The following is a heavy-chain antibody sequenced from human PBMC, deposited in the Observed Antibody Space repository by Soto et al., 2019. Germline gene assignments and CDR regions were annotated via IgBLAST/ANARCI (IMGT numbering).Heavy chain of an antibody. V-gene: IGHV4-59*01. CDR1: GVSIRDYF. J-gene: IGHJ4*02. Sequence: PSATLSLTCTVSGVSIRDYFWTWIRQPPGKGLEWIGYIYYSGRTNYNPSLKSRVSISVDTSKNHFSLQLRSVTAADTAVYYCARVGGDDFGDSGGFDYWGQGTLVTVSS. CDR3: ARVGGDDFGDSGGFDY. D-gene: IGHD4-17*01. CDR2: IYYSGRT.